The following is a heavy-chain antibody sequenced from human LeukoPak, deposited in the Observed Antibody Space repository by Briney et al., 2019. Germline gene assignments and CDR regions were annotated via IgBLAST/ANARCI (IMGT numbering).Heavy chain of an antibody. CDR3: ARDPYDGNYFFDY. Sequence: ASVKVSCKTSGYTFTGYHVHWVRQAPGQGLEWMGWFNANSGATKYAQKFQGRVTMTWDTSIGTDFMELTSLISDDTAIYYCARDPYDGNYFFDYWGQGTLVTVAS. J-gene: IGHJ4*02. D-gene: IGHD3-3*01. CDR2: FNANSGAT. CDR1: GYTFTGYH. V-gene: IGHV1-2*02.